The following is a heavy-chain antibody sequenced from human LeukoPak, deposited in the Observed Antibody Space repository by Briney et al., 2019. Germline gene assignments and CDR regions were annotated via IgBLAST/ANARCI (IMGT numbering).Heavy chain of an antibody. J-gene: IGHJ4*02. D-gene: IGHD3-10*01. CDR3: ARDLIWFGDHLQDY. CDR2: ISSSSSYI. Sequence: GGSLRLSCAASGFTFSSYSMNWVRQAPGKGLEWVSSISSSSSYIYYADSVKGRFTISRDNAKNSLYLQMNSLRAEDTAVYYCARDLIWFGDHLQDYWGQGTLVTVSS. V-gene: IGHV3-21*01. CDR1: GFTFSSYS.